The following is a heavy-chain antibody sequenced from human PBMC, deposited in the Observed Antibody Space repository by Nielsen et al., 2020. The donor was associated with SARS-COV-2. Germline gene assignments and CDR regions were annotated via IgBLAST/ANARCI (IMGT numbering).Heavy chain of an antibody. Sequence: GGSLRLSCAASGFTFSSYGMHWARQAPGKGLEWVAVISYDGSNKYYADSVKGRFTISRDNSKNTLYLQMNSLRAEDTAVYYCAKDPWQWLAPPDYWGQGTLVTVSS. CDR1: GFTFSSYG. J-gene: IGHJ4*02. CDR3: AKDPWQWLAPPDY. CDR2: ISYDGSNK. V-gene: IGHV3-30*18. D-gene: IGHD6-19*01.